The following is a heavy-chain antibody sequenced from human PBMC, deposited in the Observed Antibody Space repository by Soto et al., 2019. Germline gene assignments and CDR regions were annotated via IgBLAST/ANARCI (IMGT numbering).Heavy chain of an antibody. J-gene: IGHJ6*02. CDR1: GGSISSSSYY. D-gene: IGHD5-18*01. CDR2: IYYSGST. V-gene: IGHV4-39*07. Sequence: TSETLSLTCTVSGGSISSSSYYWGWIRQPPGKGLEWIGSIYYSGSTYYNPSLKSRVTISVDTSKKQFSLKLSSVTAADTAVYYCARANIVYNYGDYYYYGMDVWGQGTTVTVSS. CDR3: ARANIVYNYGDYYYYGMDV.